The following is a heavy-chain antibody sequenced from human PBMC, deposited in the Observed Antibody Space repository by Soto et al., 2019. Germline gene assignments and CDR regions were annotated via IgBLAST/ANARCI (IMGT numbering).Heavy chain of an antibody. CDR2: ISSNGIIT. J-gene: IGHJ4*02. CDR1: GFILSNYG. D-gene: IGHD1-26*01. V-gene: IGHV3-30*18. CDR3: AKSSGGSYQEFDY. Sequence: QGQLVESGGGEVQPGRSLRLSCAGTGFILSNYGMHWVRQAPGKGLEWVAVISSNGIITYADSVKGRFTISRDNSKNTVHLQMNSLRAEDTGVYYCAKSSGGSYQEFDYWGQGTLVTVSS.